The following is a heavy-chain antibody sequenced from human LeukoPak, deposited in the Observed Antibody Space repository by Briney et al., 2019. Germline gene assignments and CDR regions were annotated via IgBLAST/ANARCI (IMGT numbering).Heavy chain of an antibody. D-gene: IGHD4-17*01. Sequence: GGSLRLSCAVSGLPFSSYSMNWVRQAPGKGLEWVSSIRSISSYIYYADSVKGRFNISRDNAKNSLYLQMNSLRAEDTAVYYCARDGSTVTNYYLDLWRRETLVSVS. CDR1: GLPFSSYS. V-gene: IGHV3-21*01. CDR2: IRSISSYI. CDR3: ARDGSTVTNYYLDL. J-gene: IGHJ4*02.